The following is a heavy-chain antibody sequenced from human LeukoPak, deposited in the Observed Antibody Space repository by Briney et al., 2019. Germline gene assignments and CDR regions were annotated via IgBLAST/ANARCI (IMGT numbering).Heavy chain of an antibody. Sequence: PGGSLRLSCAASGFSFDAYAMSWVRQAPGKGLEWVSSISETGRTTSYTDSVKGRFTISRDKSKSTPHLQMNRLRAGDTALYYCAKDHDNTDFYYYFDSWGQGTLVTVSS. V-gene: IGHV3-23*01. CDR3: AKDHDNTDFYYYFDS. CDR2: ISETGRTT. J-gene: IGHJ4*02. CDR1: GFSFDAYA. D-gene: IGHD3-10*01.